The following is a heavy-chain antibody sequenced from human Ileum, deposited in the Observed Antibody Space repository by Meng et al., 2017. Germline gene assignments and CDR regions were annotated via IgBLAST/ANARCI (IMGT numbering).Heavy chain of an antibody. Sequence: QGPLVESGGGFVQPWRSLRLSCTTTGFILKSYGIHWVRQAPGKGLEWVAFIWHDGSSEHYADSVRGRFSISRDDFKNTVDLQVDSLRVEDTAVYFCARDGPHNDVDYWGQGTLVTVSS. V-gene: IGHV3-33*01. J-gene: IGHJ4*02. D-gene: IGHD1-1*01. CDR2: IWHDGSSE. CDR3: ARDGPHNDVDY. CDR1: GFILKSYG.